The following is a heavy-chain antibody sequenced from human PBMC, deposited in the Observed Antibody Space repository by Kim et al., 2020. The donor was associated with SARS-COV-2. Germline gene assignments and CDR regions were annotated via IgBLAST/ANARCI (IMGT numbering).Heavy chain of an antibody. D-gene: IGHD4-17*01. CDR2: IYYSGST. J-gene: IGHJ4*02. Sequence: SETLSLTCTVSGGSISSGDYYWSWIRQPPGKGLEWIGYIYYSGSTYYNPSLKSRVTISVDTSKNQFSLKLSSVTAADTAVYYCARGVGTTVEKMGAFDYWGQGTLVTVSS. CDR1: GGSISSGDYY. V-gene: IGHV4-30-4*01. CDR3: ARGVGTTVEKMGAFDY.